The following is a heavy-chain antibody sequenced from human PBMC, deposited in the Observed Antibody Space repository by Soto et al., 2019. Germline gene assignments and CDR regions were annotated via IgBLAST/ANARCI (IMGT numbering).Heavy chain of an antibody. CDR1: GFTFSSYA. D-gene: IGHD1-26*01. Sequence: QVQLVESGGGVVQPGRSLRLSCAASGFTFSSYAMHWVRQAPGKGLEWVAVISYDGSNKYYADSVKGRFTISRDNSKNTLYLQMKSLRAEDTAVYYCARDRAVGATYAFDIWGQGTMVTVSS. J-gene: IGHJ3*02. V-gene: IGHV3-30-3*01. CDR2: ISYDGSNK. CDR3: ARDRAVGATYAFDI.